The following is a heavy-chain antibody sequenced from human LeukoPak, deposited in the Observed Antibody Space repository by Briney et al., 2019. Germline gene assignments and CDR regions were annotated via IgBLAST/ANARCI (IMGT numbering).Heavy chain of an antibody. V-gene: IGHV1-69*13. Sequence: GASVKVSCKASGYTFTGYYMHWVRQAPGQGLEWMGGIIPLFGTANYAQKFLGRVIITADESTSTTHMYLGSLKSEDTAVYYCAREWAGYGSGSYYYYWGQGTLVTVSS. D-gene: IGHD3-10*01. J-gene: IGHJ4*02. CDR1: GYTFTGYY. CDR2: IIPLFGTA. CDR3: AREWAGYGSGSYYYY.